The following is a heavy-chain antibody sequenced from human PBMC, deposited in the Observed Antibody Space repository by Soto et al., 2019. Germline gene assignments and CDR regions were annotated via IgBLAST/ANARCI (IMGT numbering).Heavy chain of an antibody. D-gene: IGHD2-15*01. Sequence: GGSLRLSCAASGFTFSSYSMNWVRQAPGKGLEWVSSISSSSSYIYYADSVKGRFTISRDNAKNSLYLQMNSLRAEDTAVYYCARDLRARVVVVAAKGDFDYWGQGTLVTVSS. V-gene: IGHV3-21*01. J-gene: IGHJ4*02. CDR3: ARDLRARVVVVAAKGDFDY. CDR2: ISSSSSYI. CDR1: GFTFSSYS.